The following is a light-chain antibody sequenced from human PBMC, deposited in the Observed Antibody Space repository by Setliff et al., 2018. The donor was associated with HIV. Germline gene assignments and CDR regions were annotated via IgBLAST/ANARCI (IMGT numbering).Light chain of an antibody. CDR3: CSYAGSYTSLYV. CDR1: SSDVGGYNY. CDR2: DVT. J-gene: IGLJ1*01. V-gene: IGLV2-11*01. Sequence: QSALAQPRSVSGSPGQSVTISCTGTSSDVGGYNYVSWYQHLPGKAPKLMIYDVTKRPSGVPDRFSGSKSGNTASLTISGLQSEDEADYYCCSYAGSYTSLYVVGTGTKSPS.